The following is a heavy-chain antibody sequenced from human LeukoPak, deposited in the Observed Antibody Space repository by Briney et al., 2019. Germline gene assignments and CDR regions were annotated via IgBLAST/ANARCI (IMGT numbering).Heavy chain of an antibody. J-gene: IGHJ4*02. CDR2: ISGSSSTM. Sequence: PGGSLRLSCAASGFTFSSYAMSWVRQAPGKGLEWVSYISGSSSTMYYADPVKGRFTISRNSAKNSLYLQMNSLRAEDTAVYYCARFSCSSTSCFDYFDYWGQGTLVTVSS. CDR1: GFTFSSYA. CDR3: ARFSCSSTSCFDYFDY. D-gene: IGHD2-2*01. V-gene: IGHV3-48*01.